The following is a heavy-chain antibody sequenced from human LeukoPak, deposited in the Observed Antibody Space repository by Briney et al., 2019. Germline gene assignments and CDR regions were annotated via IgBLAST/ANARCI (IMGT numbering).Heavy chain of an antibody. Sequence: PSQTLSLTCTVSGASFCSGSYYWSWIRQHPGKGLEWIGYINYSGTTYSNVSLKSRVSISADTSKNQLSLKLSSVTAADTAVYYCASHRTGKFYWYFDLWGRGTLVTVSS. CDR2: INYSGTT. J-gene: IGHJ2*01. V-gene: IGHV4-31*03. CDR3: ASHRTGKFYWYFDL. D-gene: IGHD7-27*01. CDR1: GASFCSGSYY.